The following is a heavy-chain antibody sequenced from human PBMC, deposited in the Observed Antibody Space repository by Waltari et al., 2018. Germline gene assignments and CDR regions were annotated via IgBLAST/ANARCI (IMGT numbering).Heavy chain of an antibody. CDR2: MYYSGST. J-gene: IGHJ4*02. CDR1: GGSISSSSYY. Sequence: QLQLQESGPGLVKPSETLSLTCTVSGGSISSSSYYWGWIRQPPGKGLEWIGSMYYSGSTYYNPALKSRVTISVDTSKNQFSLKLSSVTAADTAVYYCATFPRDFWSGYRDYWGQGTLVTVSS. D-gene: IGHD3-3*01. CDR3: ATFPRDFWSGYRDY. V-gene: IGHV4-39*07.